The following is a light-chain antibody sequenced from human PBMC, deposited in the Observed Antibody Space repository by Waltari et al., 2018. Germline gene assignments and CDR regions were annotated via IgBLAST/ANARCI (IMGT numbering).Light chain of an antibody. CDR1: NIGSKS. J-gene: IGLJ2*01. CDR3: LVWHSTTDHHGV. CDR2: YDS. V-gene: IGLV3-21*04. Sequence: SYVVTQSPSVSVAPGETARITCGGDNIGSKSVHWYQQRPGQAPVLVISYDSDRPSGIPERFSGSNSGNPAPLTFSWVEADDEADYYCLVWHSTTDHHGVFGGGTKLTVL.